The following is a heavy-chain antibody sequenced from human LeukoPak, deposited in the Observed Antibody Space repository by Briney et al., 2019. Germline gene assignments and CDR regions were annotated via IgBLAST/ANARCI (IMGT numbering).Heavy chain of an antibody. V-gene: IGHV3-21*01. CDR3: GRAFPPLRTSSAGDL. CDR2: ISYLSSHV. D-gene: IGHD3-16*01. J-gene: IGHJ4*02. Sequence: GGSLRLSCPASGFTLSNYDRNWVGRAPGRELGWVPPISYLSSHVYYGDSVKGRFSISRDNAKNSLYLQMNSLGAEDTAIYYCGRAFPPLRTSSAGDLWGQGILVTVSS. CDR1: GFTLSNYD.